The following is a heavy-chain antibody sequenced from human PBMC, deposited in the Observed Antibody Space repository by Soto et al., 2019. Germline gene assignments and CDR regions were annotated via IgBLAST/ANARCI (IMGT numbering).Heavy chain of an antibody. Sequence: QITLRESGPTLVKPTQTLTLSCTLSGFSINTGGVGVGWIRQPPGKAPEWLALRYWNDDEWNSPSLRYRLSVTKDASENRVVLTMTHLDPTDTGTYYCAKRRAISNKLFFDHWGQGALVTVSS. D-gene: IGHD4-4*01. V-gene: IGHV2-5*01. CDR3: AKRRAISNKLFFDH. CDR1: GFSINTGGVG. CDR2: RYWNDDE. J-gene: IGHJ4*02.